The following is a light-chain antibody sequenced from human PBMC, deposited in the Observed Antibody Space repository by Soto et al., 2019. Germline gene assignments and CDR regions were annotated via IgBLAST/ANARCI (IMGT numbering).Light chain of an antibody. Sequence: QSVLAQPASVSGSPGQSIAISCTGTSSDVGRYNYVSWFQQHPGKAPKLMIYDVSNRPSGVSDRFSGSKSGNTASLTISGLQAEDEADYYCSSYTSSNNFVFGTGTRSPS. CDR1: SSDVGRYNY. V-gene: IGLV2-14*01. J-gene: IGLJ1*01. CDR2: DVS. CDR3: SSYTSSNNFV.